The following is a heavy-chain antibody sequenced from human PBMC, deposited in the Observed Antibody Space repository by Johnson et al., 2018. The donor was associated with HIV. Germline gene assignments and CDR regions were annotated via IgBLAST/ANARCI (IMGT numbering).Heavy chain of an antibody. D-gene: IGHD2-15*01. V-gene: IGHV3-11*04. CDR1: GFTFSDYY. J-gene: IGHJ3*02. Sequence: VQLVESGGGVVRPGGSLRLSCAASGFTFSDYYMNWIRQAPGKGLEWVSYISSTGSSIKYVDSVKGRFTISRDNPKNSLYLQMNSLRAEDTAVYYCARDKGGGSDAFDIWGQGTMVTVSS. CDR2: ISSTGSSI. CDR3: ARDKGGGSDAFDI.